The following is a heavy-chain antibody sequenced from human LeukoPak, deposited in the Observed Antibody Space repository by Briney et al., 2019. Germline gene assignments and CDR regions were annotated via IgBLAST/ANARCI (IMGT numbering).Heavy chain of an antibody. D-gene: IGHD3-22*01. J-gene: IGHJ4*02. Sequence: ASVRVSCKASGYTFTGYYMHWVRQAPGQGLEWMGWINPNSGGTNYAQKFQGRVTMTRDTSISTAYMELSRLRSDDTAVYYCARDSRGYYDSSGYPHFGYWGQGTLVTVSS. CDR3: ARDSRGYYDSSGYPHFGY. CDR1: GYTFTGYY. CDR2: INPNSGGT. V-gene: IGHV1-2*02.